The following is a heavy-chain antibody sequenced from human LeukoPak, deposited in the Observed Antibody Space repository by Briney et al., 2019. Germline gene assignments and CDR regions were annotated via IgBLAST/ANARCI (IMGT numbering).Heavy chain of an antibody. D-gene: IGHD1-26*01. Sequence: GESLKISCKGSGYSFTSYWIGWVRPMPGKGREWMGVIYPGDSHTRYSPSFQGQVTISADKSISTAFLQWSSLKASDTAMYYCARHLSGSYSGYYFDYWGQGTLVTVSS. CDR1: GYSFTSYW. J-gene: IGHJ4*02. CDR2: IYPGDSHT. V-gene: IGHV5-51*01. CDR3: ARHLSGSYSGYYFDY.